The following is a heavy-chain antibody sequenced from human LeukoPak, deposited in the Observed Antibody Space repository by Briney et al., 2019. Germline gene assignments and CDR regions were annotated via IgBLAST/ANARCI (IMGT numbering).Heavy chain of an antibody. D-gene: IGHD3-22*01. CDR2: ISSSSSYI. CDR3: ARDTYYYDSSGYYNDAFDI. V-gene: IGHV3-21*01. J-gene: IGHJ3*02. CDR1: GFTFSSYS. Sequence: GGSLRLSCAASGFTFSSYSMNWVRQAPGKGLEWVSSISSSSSYIYYADSVKGRFTISRDKAKNTLYLQMNSLRAEDTAVYYCARDTYYYDSSGYYNDAFDIWGQGTMVTVSS.